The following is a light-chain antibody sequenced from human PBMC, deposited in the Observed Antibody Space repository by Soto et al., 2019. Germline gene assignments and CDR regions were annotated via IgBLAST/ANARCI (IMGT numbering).Light chain of an antibody. V-gene: IGKV1-39*01. CDR2: DAS. Sequence: DIQMTQSPSSLSASVGERVTITCRASQSISDYLNWYQQEPGKAPKLLMHDASTLEGGVPSRFSGSGSETDFTLTISSLQPEDFATYFCQQSDTPPHTFGQGTKLEIK. CDR1: QSISDY. J-gene: IGKJ2*01. CDR3: QQSDTPPHT.